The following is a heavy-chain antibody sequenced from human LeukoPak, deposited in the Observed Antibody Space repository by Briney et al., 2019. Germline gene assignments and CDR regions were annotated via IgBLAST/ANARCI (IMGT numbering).Heavy chain of an antibody. V-gene: IGHV4-61*01. D-gene: IGHD7-27*01. CDR2: IYYSGSTY. CDR1: GGSVNSGNYY. J-gene: IGHJ4*02. Sequence: PSETLSLTCTVSGGSVNSGNYYWSWIRQPPGKGLEWIGYIYYSGSTYYYNPSLESRVTISLDTSKNQFSLKLNSLTAADTAVYYCARGGNWDFDYWGQGVLVFVSS. CDR3: ARGGNWDFDY.